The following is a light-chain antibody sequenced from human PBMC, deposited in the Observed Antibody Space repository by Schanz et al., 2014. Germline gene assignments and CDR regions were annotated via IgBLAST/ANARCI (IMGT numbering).Light chain of an antibody. CDR2: GVS. CDR1: QSIGTK. J-gene: IGKJ4*01. V-gene: IGKV3-15*01. Sequence: EMVMTQSPATLSVSPGERATLSCRASQSIGTKVAWYQQRPGQAPRFLMYGVSTRATGIPSRFSGSGSGTEFTLTISSLQSEDFAVYYCQQYSNWPPITFGGGTKVEIK. CDR3: QQYSNWPPIT.